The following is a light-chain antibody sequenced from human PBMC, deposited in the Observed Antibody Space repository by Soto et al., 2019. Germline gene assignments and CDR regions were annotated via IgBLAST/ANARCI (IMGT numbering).Light chain of an antibody. CDR2: PAS. CDR1: QSISSY. V-gene: IGKV1-39*01. J-gene: IGKJ1*01. Sequence: DIQMTQSPSSLSASVGYRVTITCRASQSISSYLNWYQQKPGKAPKLLIYPASSLQSGVPSRFSGSGSGTDFTLTISSLQPEDFATYYCQQSYSTPGTFGQGTKVEIK. CDR3: QQSYSTPGT.